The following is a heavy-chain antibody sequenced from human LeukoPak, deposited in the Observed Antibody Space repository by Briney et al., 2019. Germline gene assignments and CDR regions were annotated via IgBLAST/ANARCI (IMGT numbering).Heavy chain of an antibody. CDR3: ARGVSPYYYYMDV. Sequence: GGSLRLSCAASGFTFSSYAMSWVRQAPGKGLEWVSRIDSDGSTTSYADSVKGRFTISRDNAKNTLYLQMNSLRAEDTAVYYCARGVSPYYYYMDVWGKGTTVTVSS. CDR2: IDSDGSTT. CDR1: GFTFSSYA. D-gene: IGHD4-23*01. V-gene: IGHV3-74*01. J-gene: IGHJ6*03.